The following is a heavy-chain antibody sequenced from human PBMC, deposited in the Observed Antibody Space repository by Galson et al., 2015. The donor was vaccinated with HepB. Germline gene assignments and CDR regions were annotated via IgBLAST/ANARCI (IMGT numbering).Heavy chain of an antibody. CDR1: GGSISSHY. CDR2: IYYSGST. CDR3: ARHSDTAMVIRGGGFDY. Sequence: ETLSLTCTVSGGSISSHYWSWIRQPPGKGLEWIGYIYYSGSTNYNPSLKSRVTISVDTSKNQFSLKLSSVTAADTAVYYCARHSDTAMVIRGGGFDYWGQGTLVTVSS. J-gene: IGHJ4*02. D-gene: IGHD5-18*01. V-gene: IGHV4-59*08.